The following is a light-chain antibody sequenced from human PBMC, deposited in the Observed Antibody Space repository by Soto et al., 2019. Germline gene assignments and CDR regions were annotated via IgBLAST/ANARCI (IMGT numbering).Light chain of an antibody. CDR1: QSVLYSSNDKNY. CDR3: QQYYSAPLT. Sequence: DIVMSQSPASLAVSLGERATINCQSSQSVLYSSNDKNYLAWYQQKPGQPPKLLINWASTRQSGVPDRFSGSGSGADFTLTLSRLQAEDVAVYYCQQYYSAPLTFGHGTKVDIK. V-gene: IGKV4-1*01. CDR2: WAS. J-gene: IGKJ1*01.